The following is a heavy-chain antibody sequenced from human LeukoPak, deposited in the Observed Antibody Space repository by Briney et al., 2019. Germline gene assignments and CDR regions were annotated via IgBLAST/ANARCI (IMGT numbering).Heavy chain of an antibody. CDR2: IDKHGNGK. CDR3: ARDAGWGYYDL. D-gene: IGHD1-26*01. V-gene: IGHV3-7*01. Sequence: GGSLRPSCVASGFTFSTSWVTWVRQAPGKGLEWVANIDKHGNGKYYVDSVKGRFAISGDYASNSVFPQMNSLRAEDTSVYYCARDAGWGYYDLWGQGTPVTVSS. J-gene: IGHJ4*02. CDR1: GFTFSTSW.